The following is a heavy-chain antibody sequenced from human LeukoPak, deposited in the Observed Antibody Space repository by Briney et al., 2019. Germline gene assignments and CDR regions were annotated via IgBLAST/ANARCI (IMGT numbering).Heavy chain of an antibody. J-gene: IGHJ4*02. V-gene: IGHV3-7*01. Sequence: GGSLRLSCVASGFTFSSHWMHWVRLAPGKGLEWVANIKQDGSEKYYVDSVKGRFTISRDNAKNSLYLQMNSLRAEDTAVYYCARIREVATLYYFDYWGQGTLVTVSS. CDR2: IKQDGSEK. CDR1: GFTFSSHW. D-gene: IGHD5-12*01. CDR3: ARIREVATLYYFDY.